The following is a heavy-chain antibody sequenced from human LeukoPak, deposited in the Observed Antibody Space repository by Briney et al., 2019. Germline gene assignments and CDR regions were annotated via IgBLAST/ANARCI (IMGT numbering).Heavy chain of an antibody. CDR2: ISYDGSNK. Sequence: GGSLRLSCAASGFTFSSYSMNWVRQAPGKGLEWVAVISYDGSNKYYADSVKGRFTISRDNAKNTLYLQMNSLTVEDTAVYYCASGASRQYGGKTYYYYYFMDVWGKGTTVTVSS. J-gene: IGHJ6*03. CDR1: GFTFSSYS. V-gene: IGHV3-30*03. D-gene: IGHD5-12*01. CDR3: ASGASRQYGGKTYYYYYFMDV.